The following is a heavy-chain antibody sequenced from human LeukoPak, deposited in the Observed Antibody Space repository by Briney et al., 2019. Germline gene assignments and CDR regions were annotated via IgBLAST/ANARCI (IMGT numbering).Heavy chain of an antibody. CDR2: ISGSSGII. CDR3: ARVAAGYSVNYFDY. D-gene: IGHD4-23*01. Sequence: GGSLRLSCAASGFTFNTYTVNWVRQAPGKGLEWVSYISGSSGIIDYADSVRGRFTISRDNAKNSLYLQMNSLRAEDTAVYYCARVAAGYSVNYFDYWGQGTLVTVSS. V-gene: IGHV3-48*01. J-gene: IGHJ4*02. CDR1: GFTFNTYT.